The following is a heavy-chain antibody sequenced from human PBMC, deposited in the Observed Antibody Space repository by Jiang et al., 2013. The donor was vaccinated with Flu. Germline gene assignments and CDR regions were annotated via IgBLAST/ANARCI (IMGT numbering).Heavy chain of an antibody. V-gene: IGHV4-34*01. CDR3: ARSITIFGVVVRGYRGDAFDI. Sequence: GLVKPSETLSLTCAVYGGSFSGYYWSWIRQPPGKGLEWIGEINHSGSTNYNPSLKSRVTISVDTSKNQFSLKLSSVTAADTAVYYCARSITIFGVVVRGYRGDAFDIWGQGTMVTVSS. CDR1: GGSFSGYY. CDR2: INHSGST. D-gene: IGHD3-3*01. J-gene: IGHJ3*02.